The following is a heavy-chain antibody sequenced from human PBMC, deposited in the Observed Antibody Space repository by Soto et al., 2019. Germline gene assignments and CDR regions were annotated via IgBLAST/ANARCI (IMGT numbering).Heavy chain of an antibody. V-gene: IGHV3-23*01. J-gene: IGHJ3*02. CDR3: AKVQAPWEPYDAFDI. CDR2: ISGSGGST. Sequence: GSLRLSCAASGFTFTSFAVSWVRQAPGKGLEWVSAISGSGGSTYYADSVKGRFTISRDNSKNTLYLQMNSLRAEDTAVYYCAKVQAPWEPYDAFDIWGQGTMVTVSS. CDR1: GFTFTSFA. D-gene: IGHD1-26*01.